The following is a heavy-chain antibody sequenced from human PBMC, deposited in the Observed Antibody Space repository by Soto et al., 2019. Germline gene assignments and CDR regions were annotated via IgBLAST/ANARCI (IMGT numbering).Heavy chain of an antibody. V-gene: IGHV1-18*01. CDR3: ATIGYCSGGSCPERPYYYGMDV. J-gene: IGHJ6*02. CDR2: ISAYNGNT. Sequence: ASVKVSCKASGYTFTSYGISWVRQAPGQGLEWMGWISAYNGNTNYAQKLQGRVTMTTDTSTSTAYMELRSLRSEDTAVYYCATIGYCSGGSCPERPYYYGMDVWGQGTTVTVSS. D-gene: IGHD2-15*01. CDR1: GYTFTSYG.